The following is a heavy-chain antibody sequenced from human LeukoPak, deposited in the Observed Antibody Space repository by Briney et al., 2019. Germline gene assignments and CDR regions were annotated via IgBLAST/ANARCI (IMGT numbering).Heavy chain of an antibody. CDR3: AKDRRDGYTADAFDI. Sequence: GGSLRLSCAASGFTFSSYAMSWVRQAPGKGLEWVSAISGSGGSTFYADSVKGRFTISRDSSKNTLYLQMNSLRAEDTAVYYCAKDRRDGYTADAFDIWGQGTMVTVSS. CDR2: ISGSGGST. J-gene: IGHJ3*02. CDR1: GFTFSSYA. V-gene: IGHV3-23*01. D-gene: IGHD5-24*01.